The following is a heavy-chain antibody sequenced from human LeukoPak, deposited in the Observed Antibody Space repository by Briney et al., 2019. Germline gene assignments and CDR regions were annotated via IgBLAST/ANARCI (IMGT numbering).Heavy chain of an antibody. CDR1: GYTFTSYD. D-gene: IGHD3-10*01. CDR2: MNPNSGNT. Sequence: ASVKVSCKASGYTFTSYDINWVRQATGQGLEWMGWMNPNSGNTGYAQKFQGRVTMTRNSSISTAYMELSSLRSEDTAVYYCARGSRYGSGSYCGYWGQGTLVTVSS. CDR3: ARGSRYGSGSYCGY. J-gene: IGHJ4*02. V-gene: IGHV1-8*01.